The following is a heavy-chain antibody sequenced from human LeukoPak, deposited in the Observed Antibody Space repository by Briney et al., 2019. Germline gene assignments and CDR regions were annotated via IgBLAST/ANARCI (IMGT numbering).Heavy chain of an antibody. CDR2: IYPGDSDT. V-gene: IGHV5-51*01. J-gene: IGHJ5*02. D-gene: IGHD2-2*01. CDR3: ARRRLGYCSSTSCHNWFDP. Sequence: GESLKISCKGSGYSFTSYWIGWVRQLPGKGLEWMGIIYPGDSDTRYSPSFQGQVTISADKSISTADLQWSSLKASDTAMYYCARRRLGYCSSTSCHNWFDPWGQGTLVTVSS. CDR1: GYSFTSYW.